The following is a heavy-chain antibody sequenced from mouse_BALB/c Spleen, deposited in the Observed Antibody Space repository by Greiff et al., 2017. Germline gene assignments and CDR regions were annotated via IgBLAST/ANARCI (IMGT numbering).Heavy chain of an antibody. J-gene: IGHJ3*01. V-gene: IGHV5-17*02. Sequence: EVQGVESGGGLVQPGGSRKLSCAASGFTFSSFGMHWVRQAPEKGLEWVAYISSGSSTIYYADTVKGRFTISRDNPKNTLFLQMTSLRSEDTAMYYCARDYDEAWFAYWGQGTLVTVSA. CDR1: GFTFSSFG. D-gene: IGHD2-4*01. CDR3: ARDYDEAWFAY. CDR2: ISSGSSTI.